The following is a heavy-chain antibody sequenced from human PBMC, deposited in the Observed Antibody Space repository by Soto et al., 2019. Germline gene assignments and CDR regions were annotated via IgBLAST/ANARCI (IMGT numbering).Heavy chain of an antibody. CDR3: ARLISSSADYYGMDF. V-gene: IGHV5-51*01. J-gene: IGHJ6*02. D-gene: IGHD6-13*01. CDR2: IYPGDSDT. CDR1: GYSFTSYW. Sequence: PGESLKISCKGSGYSFTSYWIGWVRQMPGKGLEWMGIIYPGDSDTRYSPSFQGQVTISADKSISTAYLQWSSLKASDTAMYYCARLISSSADYYGMDFWGQGTTVTVSS.